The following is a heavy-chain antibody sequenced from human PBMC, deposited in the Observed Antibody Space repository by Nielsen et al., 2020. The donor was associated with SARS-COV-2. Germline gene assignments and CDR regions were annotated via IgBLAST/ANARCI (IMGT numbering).Heavy chain of an antibody. D-gene: IGHD2-15*01. CDR2: VSAYNANT. Sequence: ASVKVSCKASGYTFNNNSFSWVRQAPGQGLEWVGWVSAYNANTNYAQKLQGRVTMTTDTSTSTAYMELRSLRSDDTAVYYCARAVGSAFYYYYMDVWGQGTAVTVSS. J-gene: IGHJ6*03. V-gene: IGHV1-18*04. CDR3: ARAVGSAFYYYYMDV. CDR1: GYTFNNNS.